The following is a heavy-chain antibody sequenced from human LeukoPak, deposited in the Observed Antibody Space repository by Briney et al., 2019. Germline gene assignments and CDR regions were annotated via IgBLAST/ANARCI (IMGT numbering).Heavy chain of an antibody. CDR3: ARDLAVAGLGAFDI. D-gene: IGHD6-19*01. J-gene: IGHJ3*02. Sequence: PSDTLSLTCAVYGESFSGHYWSWIRQPPGKGLEWIGEITHSGSTNYNPSLKSRVTISVDTSKNQFSLKLSSVTAADTAVYYCARDLAVAGLGAFDIWGQGTMVTVSS. CDR2: ITHSGST. CDR1: GESFSGHY. V-gene: IGHV4-34*01.